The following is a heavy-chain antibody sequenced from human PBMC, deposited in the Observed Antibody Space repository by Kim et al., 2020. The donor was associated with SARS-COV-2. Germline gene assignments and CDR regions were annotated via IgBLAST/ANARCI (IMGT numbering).Heavy chain of an antibody. J-gene: IGHJ4*02. CDR2: IKSKTDGGTK. CDR1: GFTFSNAW. CDR3: TTRIAAAGWNDY. V-gene: IGHV3-15*01. D-gene: IGHD6-13*01. Sequence: GGSLRLSCAASGFTFSNAWMSWVRQAPGKGLEWVGRIKSKTDGGTKDYAAPVKGRFTIARDDSKNTLYLQMNSLKTAATSVYYCTTRIAAAGWNDYWGQGTLVTVSS.